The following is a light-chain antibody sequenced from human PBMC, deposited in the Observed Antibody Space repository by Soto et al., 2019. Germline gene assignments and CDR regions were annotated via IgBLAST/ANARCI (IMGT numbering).Light chain of an antibody. CDR1: SSDVGGYNY. Sequence: QSALTQPRSVSGSPGQSVTISCTGTSSDVGGYNYVSWYQQHPGKAPKLIIYDVSKRPSGVPDRFSGSKSGNTASLTISGLQAEDEADYHCCSYAGSYSFYVFGTGTKLTVL. CDR2: DVS. CDR3: CSYAGSYSFYV. J-gene: IGLJ1*01. V-gene: IGLV2-11*01.